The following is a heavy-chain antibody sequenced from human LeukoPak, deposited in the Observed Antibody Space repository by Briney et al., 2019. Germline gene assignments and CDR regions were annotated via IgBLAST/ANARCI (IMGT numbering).Heavy chain of an antibody. CDR3: AKDFRGGIRGALWYFDY. CDR1: GFTFSSYG. J-gene: IGHJ4*02. D-gene: IGHD3-10*01. CDR2: ISYDGSNE. V-gene: IGHV3-30*18. Sequence: GGSLRLSCAASGFTFSSYGMHWVRQAPGKGLEWVAVISYDGSNENYADAVKGRFTISRDNSKNTLYLQMNSPRAEDTAVYYCAKDFRGGIRGALWYFDYWRQGTLVTVSS.